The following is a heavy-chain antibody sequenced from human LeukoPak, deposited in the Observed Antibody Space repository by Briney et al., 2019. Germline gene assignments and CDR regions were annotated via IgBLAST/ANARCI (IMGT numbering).Heavy chain of an antibody. D-gene: IGHD3-22*01. CDR3: ATETRYYDDSGYYWYFDY. J-gene: IGHJ4*02. Sequence: PSETLSLACAVSGGSISSSRWWSWVRQPPGKGLEWIGEIYHSGSTNYNPALKSRATISVDKSKNHFSLKLSSVTAADTAVYYCATETRYYDDSGYYWYFDYWGQGALVTVSS. CDR2: IYHSGST. CDR1: GGSISSSRW. V-gene: IGHV4-4*02.